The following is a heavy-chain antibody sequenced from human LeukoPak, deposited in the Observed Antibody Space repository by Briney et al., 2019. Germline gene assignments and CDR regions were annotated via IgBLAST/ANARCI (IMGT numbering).Heavy chain of an antibody. CDR2: IGTAGDT. CDR3: ARARQLPGYSSSWYYFDY. V-gene: IGHV3-13*01. CDR1: GFTFSSYD. D-gene: IGHD6-13*01. J-gene: IGHJ4*02. Sequence: GGSLRLSCAASGFTFSSYDMHWVRQATGKGLEWVSAIGTAGDTYYPGSVKGRFTISRENAKNSLYLQMNSLRAGDTAVYYCARARQLPGYSSSWYYFDYWGQGTLVTVSS.